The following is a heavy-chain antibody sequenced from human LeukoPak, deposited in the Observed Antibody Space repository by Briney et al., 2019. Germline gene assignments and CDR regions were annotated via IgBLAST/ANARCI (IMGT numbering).Heavy chain of an antibody. V-gene: IGHV7-4-1*02. D-gene: IGHD6-19*01. CDR1: GYTFTSYA. J-gene: IGHJ4*02. Sequence: ASVKVSCKASGYTFTSYAMNWVRQAPGQGLEWMGWINTNTGNPTYAQGFTGRFVFSLDTSVSTAYLQISSLKAEDTAVYYCARDPTGPNSSGPGNYGGQGTLVTVSS. CDR2: INTNTGNP. CDR3: ARDPTGPNSSGPGNY.